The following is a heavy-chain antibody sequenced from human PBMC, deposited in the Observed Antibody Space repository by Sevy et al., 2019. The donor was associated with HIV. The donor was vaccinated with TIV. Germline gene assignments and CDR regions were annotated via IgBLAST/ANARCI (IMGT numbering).Heavy chain of an antibody. CDR1: GFTVTNYV. J-gene: IGHJ4*02. CDR3: VRETGGSGSAGFFGD. CDR2: ISVDGTNK. Sequence: GGSLRLSCAASGFTVTNYVIHWVRQAPGNGLEWVALISVDGTNKQYADSVKGRFTISRDDPKNTVYVEMTSLTVEDTALYYCVRETGGSGSAGFFGDLGQGTVVTVSS. D-gene: IGHD3-22*01. V-gene: IGHV3-30*03.